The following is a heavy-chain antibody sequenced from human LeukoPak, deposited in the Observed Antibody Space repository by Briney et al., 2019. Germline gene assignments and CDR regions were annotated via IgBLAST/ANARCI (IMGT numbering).Heavy chain of an antibody. V-gene: IGHV4-39*01. CDR2: IYYSGST. CDR3: ARLLSSDWYKGAFDI. Sequence: RPSETLSLTCTVSGGSISSSGYYWGWIRQPPGKGLEWIGSIYYSGSTYYNPSLKSRVTFSVDTSKNQFSLKLCSVTAADTAVYYCARLLSSDWYKGAFDIWGQGTMVTVSS. CDR1: GGSISSSGYY. D-gene: IGHD6-19*01. J-gene: IGHJ3*02.